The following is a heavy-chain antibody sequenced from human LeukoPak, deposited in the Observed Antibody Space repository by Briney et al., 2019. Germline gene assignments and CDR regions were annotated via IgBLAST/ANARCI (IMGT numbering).Heavy chain of an antibody. CDR1: GYSLSENYY. V-gene: IGHV4-38-2*02. D-gene: IGHD4-17*01. CDR2: IYHTGNT. Sequence: SETLSLTCSVSGYSLSENYYWGWIRQSPGKGLEWNGIIYHTGNTYYNPSLKSRVTMSIDTSKDQFSLSLTSVTAADTAVYYCGRHKGSGDNWFDPWGQGSLVTVSS. CDR3: GRHKGSGDNWFDP. J-gene: IGHJ5*02.